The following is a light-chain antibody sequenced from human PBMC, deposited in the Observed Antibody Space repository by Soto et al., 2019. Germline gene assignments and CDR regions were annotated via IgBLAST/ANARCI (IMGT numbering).Light chain of an antibody. CDR1: NSNIGTYT. CDR3: ASWDDSLSGGV. J-gene: IGLJ3*02. CDR2: TDY. V-gene: IGLV1-44*01. Sequence: QSVLTQPPSASGTPGQRVIISCSGSNSNIGTYTVNWYQQLPGTAPKLLIYTDYQRPSGVPDRFSGSRSGTSASLAISGLQSEDEADYYCASWDDSLSGGVFGGGTQLTV.